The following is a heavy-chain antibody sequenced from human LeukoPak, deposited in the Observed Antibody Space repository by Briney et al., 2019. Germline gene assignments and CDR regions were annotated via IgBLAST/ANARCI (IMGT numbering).Heavy chain of an antibody. V-gene: IGHV3-15*01. D-gene: IGHD1-26*01. CDR1: GFTFSNYA. Sequence: GGSLRLSCAASGFTFSNYAMSWARQAPGKGLEWVGRIKSKTDGGTTDYAAPVKGRFTISRDDSKNTLYLQMNSLKTEDAAVYYCTCRGSYLDYWGQGTLVTVSS. CDR3: TCRGSYLDY. CDR2: IKSKTDGGTT. J-gene: IGHJ4*02.